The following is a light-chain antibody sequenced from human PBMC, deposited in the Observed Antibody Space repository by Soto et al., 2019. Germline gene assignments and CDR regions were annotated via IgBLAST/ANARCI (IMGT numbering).Light chain of an antibody. CDR3: LLSYNGPYV. Sequence: QAVVTQEPSLTLSPGGTVTLTCGSSTGAVTNGHYPYWFQQKPGQAPRTLIYDTTSRHSWTPARFSGSLLGGKAALTLSGAQPEDEAEYYCLLSYNGPYVFGTGTKVTVL. J-gene: IGLJ1*01. V-gene: IGLV7-46*01. CDR2: DTT. CDR1: TGAVTNGHY.